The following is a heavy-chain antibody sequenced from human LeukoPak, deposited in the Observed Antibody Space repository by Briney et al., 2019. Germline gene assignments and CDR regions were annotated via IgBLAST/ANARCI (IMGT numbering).Heavy chain of an antibody. CDR2: IYYSGST. Sequence: SETLSLTCAVSGGSISSGDYYWSWIRQPPGKGLEWIGYIYYSGSTYYNPSLKSRVTISVDTSKNQFSLKLSSVTAADTAVYYCARGWGWDYYGSGSYWFDPWAREPWSPSPQ. CDR3: ARGWGWDYYGSGSYWFDP. J-gene: IGHJ5*02. CDR1: GGSISSGDYY. D-gene: IGHD3-10*01. V-gene: IGHV4-30-4*01.